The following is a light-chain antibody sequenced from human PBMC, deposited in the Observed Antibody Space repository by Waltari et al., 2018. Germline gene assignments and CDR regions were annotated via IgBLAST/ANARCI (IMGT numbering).Light chain of an antibody. CDR1: KLGDKY. V-gene: IGLV3-1*01. CDR2: QDI. J-gene: IGLJ2*01. Sequence: SYELTQPPSVSVSPGQTATITCSGHKLGDKYTCWYQQKPGQSPLLAIYQDIERPSGIPERFSGSSSGNTATLTISGSQAMDEADYYCQAWDSSTVVFGGGTKLTVL. CDR3: QAWDSSTVV.